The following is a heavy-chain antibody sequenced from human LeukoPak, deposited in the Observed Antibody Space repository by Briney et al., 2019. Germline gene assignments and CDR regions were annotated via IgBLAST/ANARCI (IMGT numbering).Heavy chain of an antibody. CDR1: GGSISSYY. Sequence: PSETLSLTCTVSGGSISSYYWSWIRQPPGKGLEWIGDIYYSGSTNYNPSLTSRVTISVDTSKNQFSLKLSSVTAADTGVYYCARKDGYNYPWYFDLWGRGTLVTVSS. CDR3: ARKDGYNYPWYFDL. J-gene: IGHJ2*01. V-gene: IGHV4-59*01. D-gene: IGHD5-24*01. CDR2: IYYSGST.